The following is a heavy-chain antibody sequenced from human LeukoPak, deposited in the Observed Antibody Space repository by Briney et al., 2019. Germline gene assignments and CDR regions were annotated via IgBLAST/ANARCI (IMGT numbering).Heavy chain of an antibody. CDR1: GFTFSSYG. CDR3: ARGGSYLYNWFDP. Sequence: GGSLRLSCAASGFTFSSYGMQWARQAPGKGLEWVAFIGNDGSNKYYADSVRGRFTISKDNSKNTLYLQMNSLRAEDTAVYYCARGGSYLYNWFDPWGQGTLVTVSS. D-gene: IGHD1-26*01. CDR2: IGNDGSNK. V-gene: IGHV3-30*02. J-gene: IGHJ5*02.